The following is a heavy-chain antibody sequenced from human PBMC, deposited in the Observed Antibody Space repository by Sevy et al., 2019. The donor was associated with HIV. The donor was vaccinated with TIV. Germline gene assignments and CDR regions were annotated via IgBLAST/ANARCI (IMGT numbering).Heavy chain of an antibody. CDR1: GFTFGGYM. CDR2: VSRNGGTP. J-gene: IGHJ4*02. D-gene: IGHD1-26*01. Sequence: GGSLRLSCAGSGFTFGGYMMNWVRQAPGRGLEWVARVSRNGGTPEYGDSAKGRFTISRDNSKNTVYLQLKELRAEDTDLYYCVKEWSDDFNPYLDFWGQGILVTVSS. V-gene: IGHV3-23*01. CDR3: VKEWSDDFNPYLDF.